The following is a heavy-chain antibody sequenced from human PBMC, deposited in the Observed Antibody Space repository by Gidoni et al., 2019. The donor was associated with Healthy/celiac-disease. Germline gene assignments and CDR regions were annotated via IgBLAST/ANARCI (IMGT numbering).Heavy chain of an antibody. CDR1: GFTFSSYA. D-gene: IGHD3-22*01. J-gene: IGHJ3*02. Sequence: EVQLLASGGGLVQPGGSLRLSCAASGFTFSSYALSWVRQAPGKGLEWVSAISGSGGSTYYADSVKGRFTISRDNSKNTLYLQMNSLRAEDTAVYYCAKVQGVYYDSSGYYFGGAFDIWGQGTMVTVSS. CDR2: ISGSGGST. CDR3: AKVQGVYYDSSGYYFGGAFDI. V-gene: IGHV3-23*01.